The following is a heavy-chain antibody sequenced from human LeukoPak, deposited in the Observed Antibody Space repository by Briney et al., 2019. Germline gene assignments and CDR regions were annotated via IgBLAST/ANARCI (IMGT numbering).Heavy chain of an antibody. CDR1: GYTFISYG. V-gene: IGHV1-18*01. D-gene: IGHD6-13*01. Sequence: ASVKVSCKASGYTFISYGISWVRQAPGQGLEWMGWISAYNGNTNYAQKLQGRVTMTTDTSTSTAYMELRSLRSDDTAVYYCARDQAPSLSSSWLNYYYYYYYGMDVWGQGTTVTVSS. J-gene: IGHJ6*02. CDR3: ARDQAPSLSSSWLNYYYYYYYGMDV. CDR2: ISAYNGNT.